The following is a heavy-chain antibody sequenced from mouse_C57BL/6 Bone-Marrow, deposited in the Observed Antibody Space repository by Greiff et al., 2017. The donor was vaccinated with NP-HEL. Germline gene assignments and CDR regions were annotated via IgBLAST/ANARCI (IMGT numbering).Heavy chain of an antibody. CDR1: GFTFSSYG. V-gene: IGHV5-6*01. Sequence: EVMLVESGGDLVKPGGSLKLSCAASGFTFSSYGMSWVRQTPDKRLEWVATISSGGSYTYYPDSVKGRFTISRDNAKNTLYLQMSSLKSEDTAMYYCARDSSGQYYFDYWGQGTTLTVSS. CDR2: ISSGGSYT. D-gene: IGHD3-2*02. J-gene: IGHJ2*01. CDR3: ARDSSGQYYFDY.